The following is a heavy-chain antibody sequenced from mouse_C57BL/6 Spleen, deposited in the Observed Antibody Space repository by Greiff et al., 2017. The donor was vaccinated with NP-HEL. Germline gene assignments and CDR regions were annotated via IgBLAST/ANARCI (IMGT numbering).Heavy chain of an antibody. J-gene: IGHJ2*01. Sequence: VQLQQPGAELVRPGSSVKLSCKASGYTFTSYWMDWVKQRPGQGLEWIGNIYPSDSETHYNQKFKDKATLTVDKSSSTAYMQLSSLTSEDSAVYYCARSGAQATNYWGQGTTLTVSS. D-gene: IGHD3-2*02. V-gene: IGHV1-61*01. CDR3: ARSGAQATNY. CDR1: GYTFTSYW. CDR2: IYPSDSET.